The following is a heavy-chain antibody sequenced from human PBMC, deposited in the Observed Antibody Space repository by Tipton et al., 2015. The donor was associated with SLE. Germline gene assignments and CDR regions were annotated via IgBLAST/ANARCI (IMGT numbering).Heavy chain of an antibody. CDR1: DASISSHY. V-gene: IGHV4-59*11. CDR3: ARGGDSSGYYYTFPFDY. J-gene: IGHJ4*02. D-gene: IGHD3-22*01. CDR2: IYYSGST. Sequence: TLSLTCTVSDASISSHYWSWIRQPPGKGLEWIGYIYYSGSTNYNPSLKSRVTISVDTSKNQFSLKLNSVTAADTAVYYCARGGDSSGYYYTFPFDYWGQGTLVTVSS.